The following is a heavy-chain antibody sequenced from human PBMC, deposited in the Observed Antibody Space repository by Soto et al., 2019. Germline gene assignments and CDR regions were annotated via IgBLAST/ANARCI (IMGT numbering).Heavy chain of an antibody. CDR3: AKAPTLRATAFDY. Sequence: RRLSCAASGFTFSSYAMSWARQAPGKGLEWVPAISGSGGSTYCADSVKGRFTISRDNSKNTLYLQMNSLRAEDTAVYYCAKAPTLRATAFDYWGQGTLVTVSS. CDR1: GFTFSSYA. J-gene: IGHJ4*02. CDR2: ISGSGGST. V-gene: IGHV3-23*01. D-gene: IGHD1-26*01.